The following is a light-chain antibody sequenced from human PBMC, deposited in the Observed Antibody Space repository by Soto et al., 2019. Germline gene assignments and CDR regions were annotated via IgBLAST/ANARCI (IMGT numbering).Light chain of an antibody. CDR3: SSYTSSSTRVV. V-gene: IGLV2-14*01. J-gene: IGLJ2*01. Sequence: QSALTQPASVSGSPGQSITISCTGTSSDVGGYNYVSWYQQHPGNAPKLMIYDVSNRPSGVSNRFSGSKSGNTASLTISGLQADDEADYYCSSYTSSSTRVVFGGGTKLTVL. CDR2: DVS. CDR1: SSDVGGYNY.